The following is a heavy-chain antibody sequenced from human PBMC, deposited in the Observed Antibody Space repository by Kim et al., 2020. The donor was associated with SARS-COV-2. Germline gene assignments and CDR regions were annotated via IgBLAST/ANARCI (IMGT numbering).Heavy chain of an antibody. V-gene: IGHV3-33*01. CDR1: GFTFSSYG. J-gene: IGHJ3*02. CDR2: IWYDGSNK. D-gene: IGHD3-10*01. CDR3: ARGESDYYYGSGSYYTDAFDI. Sequence: GGSLRLSCAASGFTFSSYGMHWVRQAPGKGLEWVAVIWYDGSNKYYADSVKGRFTISRDNSKNTLYLQMNSLRAEDTAVYYCARGESDYYYGSGSYYTDAFDIWGQGTMVTVSS.